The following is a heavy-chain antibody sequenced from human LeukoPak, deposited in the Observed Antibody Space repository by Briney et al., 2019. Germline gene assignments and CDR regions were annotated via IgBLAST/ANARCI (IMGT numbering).Heavy chain of an antibody. J-gene: IGHJ4*02. Sequence: GGPLRVSCAASGFTFSSYAMSWVRQAPGKGLEWVSVISGSGGSTYYADSVKGRFTISRDNSKNTLYLQMNSLRAEDTAVYYCAKIKGLVAYGGNSHFDYWGQGTLVTVSS. CDR1: GFTFSSYA. D-gene: IGHD4-23*01. CDR3: AKIKGLVAYGGNSHFDY. V-gene: IGHV3-23*01. CDR2: ISGSGGST.